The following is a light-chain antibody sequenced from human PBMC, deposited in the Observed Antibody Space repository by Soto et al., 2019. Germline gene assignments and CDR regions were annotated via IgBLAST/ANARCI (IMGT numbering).Light chain of an antibody. Sequence: DIQMTQSPSSVSVSVGDRVTISCRASQTISSSLAWYQQKPGQAPKLLIYAASKLQIGVPARFRGSGSATDFTLTISSLQPEDFATYYCQQANSFPPTFGQGTRLEIK. CDR3: QQANSFPPT. CDR2: AAS. CDR1: QTISSS. J-gene: IGKJ5*01. V-gene: IGKV1-12*01.